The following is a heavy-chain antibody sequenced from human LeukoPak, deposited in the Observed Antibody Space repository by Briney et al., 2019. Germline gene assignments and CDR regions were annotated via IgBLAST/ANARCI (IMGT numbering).Heavy chain of an antibody. J-gene: IGHJ5*02. V-gene: IGHV4-34*01. CDR2: INHSGST. D-gene: IGHD4-17*01. CDR3: ARHMTTVTFNWFDP. CDR1: GGSFSGYY. Sequence: PSETLSLTCAVYGGSFSGYYWSWIRQPPGKGLEWIGEINHSGSTNYNPSLKSRVTISVDTSKDQFSLKLSSVTAADTAVYSCARHMTTVTFNWFDPWGQGTLVTVSS.